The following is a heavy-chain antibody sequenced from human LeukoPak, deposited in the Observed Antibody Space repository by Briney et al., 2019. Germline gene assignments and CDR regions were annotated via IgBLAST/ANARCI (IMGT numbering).Heavy chain of an antibody. CDR1: GGTFSSYA. J-gene: IGHJ6*02. CDR2: IIPIFGTA. D-gene: IGHD2-8*01. CDR3: GRVDGGGWTNGVCNKGHYYYYDGMEV. V-gene: IGHV1-69*13. Sequence: SVTVSCKASGGTFSSYAISWVRQAPGQGLEWMGGIIPIFGTANYAQKFQGRVTITADESTSTAYMELSRLRSEDTAVYYCGRVDGGGWTNGVCNKGHYYYYDGMEVWGQGTTVTVTS.